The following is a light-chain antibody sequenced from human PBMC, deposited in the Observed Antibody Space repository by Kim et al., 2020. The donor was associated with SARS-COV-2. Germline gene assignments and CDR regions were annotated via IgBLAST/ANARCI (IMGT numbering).Light chain of an antibody. CDR3: AAWDDSLSAHVV. CDR1: ISNIGTNY. J-gene: IGLJ2*01. CDR2: RNI. Sequence: HSFLTHPPSASWTPWQRVTISCSLIISNIGTNYVYWYQQLPGTAPKLLIYRNIQRPSGVPDRFSGSKSGTSASLAISGLRSEDEADYYCAAWDDSLSAHVVFGGGTQLTVL. V-gene: IGLV1-47*01.